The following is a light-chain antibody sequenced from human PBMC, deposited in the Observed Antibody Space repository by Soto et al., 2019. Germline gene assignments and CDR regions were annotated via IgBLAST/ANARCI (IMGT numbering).Light chain of an antibody. V-gene: IGKV1-9*01. CDR1: QGISSY. CDR3: QHLDSYST. CDR2: AAS. J-gene: IGKJ5*01. Sequence: DIQLTQSPSFLSASVGDRVTITCRASQGISSYLAWYQQKPGKAPKLLIYAASTLQSGVPSRFSGSGSGTEITLKSSSLQPEDFATYYCQHLDSYSTFGQGTRLEIK.